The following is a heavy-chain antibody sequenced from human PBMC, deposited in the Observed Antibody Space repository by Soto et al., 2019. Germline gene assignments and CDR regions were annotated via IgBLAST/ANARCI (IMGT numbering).Heavy chain of an antibody. Sequence: QVQLVQSGAEVKKPGASVKVSCKASGYTFTSYNINWVRQASGQGLEWMGRMTPNSGNTGYAQKFQGRVTMTRNISMSTAYMELSSLKSEDTAVYYCATEAAAGTGTLDHWGQGTLVTVSS. V-gene: IGHV1-8*01. CDR3: ATEAAAGTGTLDH. CDR1: GYTFTSYN. J-gene: IGHJ4*02. D-gene: IGHD6-13*01. CDR2: MTPNSGNT.